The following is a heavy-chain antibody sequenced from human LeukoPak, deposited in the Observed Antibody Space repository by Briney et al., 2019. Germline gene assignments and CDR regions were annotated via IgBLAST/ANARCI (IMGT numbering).Heavy chain of an antibody. CDR3: ARDIIRVQANVNY. J-gene: IGHJ4*02. D-gene: IGHD3-3*01. CDR1: GGTFSSYA. CDR2: INPNSGGT. V-gene: IGHV1-2*02. Sequence: ASVKVSCKASGGTFSSYAISWVRQAPGQGLEWMGWINPNSGGTNYAQKFQGRVTMTRDTSISTAYMELSRLRSDDTAVYYCARDIIRVQANVNYWGQGTLVTVSS.